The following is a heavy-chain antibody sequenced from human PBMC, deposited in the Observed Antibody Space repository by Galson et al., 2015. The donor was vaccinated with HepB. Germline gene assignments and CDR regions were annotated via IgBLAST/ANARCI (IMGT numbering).Heavy chain of an antibody. CDR3: AKGRRGYDVLDI. D-gene: IGHD3-3*01. Sequence: SLRLSCAASGFTFSSYAMSWVRQAPGKGLEWVSAISSSGGYTYYADSVKGRFTISRDNSKNTLYLQMNSLRAEDTAVYYCAKGRRGYDVLDIWGQGTMVTVSS. CDR1: GFTFSSYA. V-gene: IGHV3-23*01. J-gene: IGHJ3*02. CDR2: ISSSGGYT.